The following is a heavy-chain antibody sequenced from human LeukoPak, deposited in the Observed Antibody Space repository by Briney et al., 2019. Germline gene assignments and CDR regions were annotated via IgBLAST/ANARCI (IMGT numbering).Heavy chain of an antibody. Sequence: SETLSLTCTVSGGSISSYYWSWIRQPPGKGLEWIGYIYYSGSTNYNPSLKSRVTISVDTSKKEFSLKLSSVTAADTAVYYCARQTWIQLWFFDYWGQGTLVTVSS. D-gene: IGHD5-18*01. J-gene: IGHJ4*02. CDR1: GGSISSYY. CDR3: ARQTWIQLWFFDY. V-gene: IGHV4-59*08. CDR2: IYYSGST.